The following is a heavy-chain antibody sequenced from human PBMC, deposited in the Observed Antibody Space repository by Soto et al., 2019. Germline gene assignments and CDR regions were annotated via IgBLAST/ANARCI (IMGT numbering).Heavy chain of an antibody. CDR1: GGSFSGYY. CDR2: INHSGST. V-gene: IGHV4-34*01. Sequence: QVQLQQWGAGLLKPSETLSLTCAVYGGSFSGYYWSWIRQPPGKGLEWIGEINHSGSTNYNPSLKSRVTISVDTSKNQCSLKLSSVTAADTAVYYCARVRARSTVDGWFDPWGQGTLVTVSS. J-gene: IGHJ5*02. D-gene: IGHD4-17*01. CDR3: ARVRARSTVDGWFDP.